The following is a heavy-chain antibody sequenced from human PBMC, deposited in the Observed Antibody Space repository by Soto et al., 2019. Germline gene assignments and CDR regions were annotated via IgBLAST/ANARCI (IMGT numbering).Heavy chain of an antibody. V-gene: IGHV3-30-3*01. CDR3: AGLFYGGDSVNNF. CDR2: TSYDGNNR. D-gene: IGHD2-21*02. J-gene: IGHJ4*02. Sequence: QVRLVESGGGVVQPGRSLRLSCAGSGFSFSSYVLSWVRQAPGRGLEWVAATSYDGNNRYYADSVKGRFIISRDNSKNTLDLEMETPRPEDTAVYYCAGLFYGGDSVNNFWGQGTPVTVSS. CDR1: GFSFSSYV.